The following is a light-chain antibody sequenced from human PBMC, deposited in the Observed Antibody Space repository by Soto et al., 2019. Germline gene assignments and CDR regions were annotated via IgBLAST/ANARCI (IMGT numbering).Light chain of an antibody. V-gene: IGKV1-33*01. CDR2: GAS. CDR1: QDIRNY. CDR3: QHHGNLPEFT. Sequence: DLQMTQSPSSLSASVGDRVTITCQASQDIRNYLNWYQQKPGKAPKILIYGASNLETGVPSRFSGSGSGTDFTFTISSLQPEDIGTYYCQHHGNLPEFTFGPGTKVHIK. J-gene: IGKJ3*01.